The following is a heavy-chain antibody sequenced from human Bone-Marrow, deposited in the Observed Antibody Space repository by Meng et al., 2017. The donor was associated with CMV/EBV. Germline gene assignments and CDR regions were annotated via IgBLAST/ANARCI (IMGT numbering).Heavy chain of an antibody. CDR3: ARDISSWSTANDAFDI. CDR1: GFTFSSYA. CDR2: ISYDGSNK. D-gene: IGHD6-13*01. J-gene: IGHJ3*02. V-gene: IGHV3-30*04. Sequence: GGSLRLSCAASGFTFSSYAMHWVRQAPGKGLEWVAVISYDGSNKYYADSVKGRFTISRDNSKNTLYLQMNSLRAEDTAVYYCARDISSWSTANDAFDIWGQGTMVTVS.